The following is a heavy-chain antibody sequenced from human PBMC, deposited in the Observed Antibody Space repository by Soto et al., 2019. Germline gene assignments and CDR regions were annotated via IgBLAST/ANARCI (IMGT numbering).Heavy chain of an antibody. J-gene: IGHJ6*03. CDR1: GDSLSNYF. CDR2: VYKVGTT. CDR3: VREGVSHRYCYYMDV. Sequence: SETLSLTCTVSGDSLSNYFWTWIRQSPGKGLEWIGYVYKVGTTDYNPSLKSRVTISADTSKNQFSLKLYSVTAADTAVYYCVREGVSHRYCYYMDVWGKGTTVTVSS. V-gene: IGHV4-59*01. D-gene: IGHD2-8*01.